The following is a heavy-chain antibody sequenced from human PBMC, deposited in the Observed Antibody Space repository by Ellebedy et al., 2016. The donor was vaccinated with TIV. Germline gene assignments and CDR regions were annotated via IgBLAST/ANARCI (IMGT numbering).Heavy chain of an antibody. V-gene: IGHV4-30-4*01. D-gene: IGHD5-24*01. Sequence: MPSETLSLTCTVSGGSISSGDYYWSWIRQPPGKGLEWIGYIYYSGNTYHNPSLKSRVTISVDTSKNQFSLKLSSVTAADTAVHYCARGGDGYIHYWGQGTLVTVSS. CDR2: IYYSGNT. CDR1: GGSISSGDYY. J-gene: IGHJ4*02. CDR3: ARGGDGYIHY.